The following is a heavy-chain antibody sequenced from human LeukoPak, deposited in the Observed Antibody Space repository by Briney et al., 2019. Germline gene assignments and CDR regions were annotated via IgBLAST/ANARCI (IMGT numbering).Heavy chain of an antibody. Sequence: GGSLRLSCAVSGLTFSSSWMDWVRQAPGKGLEWVASINPDGNKKYSADSVKGRFTISRDNAKNSLYLQMNSLRAEDTAVYYCARDPSGWYLLADYWGQETLVTVSS. V-gene: IGHV3-7*03. CDR2: INPDGNKK. J-gene: IGHJ4*02. D-gene: IGHD6-19*01. CDR1: GLTFSSSW. CDR3: ARDPSGWYLLADY.